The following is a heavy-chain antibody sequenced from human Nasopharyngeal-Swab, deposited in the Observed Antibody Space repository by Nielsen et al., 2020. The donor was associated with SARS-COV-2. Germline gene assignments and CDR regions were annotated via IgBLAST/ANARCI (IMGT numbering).Heavy chain of an antibody. D-gene: IGHD4-17*01. CDR1: GHSFSNYW. CDR3: ARQRTTLTLGRAFDL. J-gene: IGHJ3*01. Sequence: GESLKISCKGFGHSFSNYWFAWVRQMPGKGLEWMGIIYPGNSDTRYRPSFQGQVTISADKTISTAYLQWSSLRASDTAIYYCARQRTTLTLGRAFDLWGQGTMVTVSS. CDR2: IYPGNSDT. V-gene: IGHV5-51*01.